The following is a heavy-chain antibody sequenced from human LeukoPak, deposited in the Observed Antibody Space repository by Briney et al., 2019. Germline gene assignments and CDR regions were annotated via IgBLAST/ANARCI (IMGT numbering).Heavy chain of an antibody. J-gene: IGHJ4*02. Sequence: GASVKVSCKASGYSFTTYGISWVRQAPGQGLEWMGWISAYNGNTNYVQKLQGRVTMTTDTSTSTAYMELRSLRSDDTAVYYCARVDDYGDYVDYWGQGTLVTVSS. CDR2: ISAYNGNT. CDR3: ARVDDYGDYVDY. V-gene: IGHV1-18*01. CDR1: GYSFTTYG. D-gene: IGHD4-17*01.